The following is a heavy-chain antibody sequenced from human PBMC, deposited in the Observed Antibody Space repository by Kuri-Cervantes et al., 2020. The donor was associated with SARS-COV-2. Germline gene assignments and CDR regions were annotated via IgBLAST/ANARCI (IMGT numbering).Heavy chain of an antibody. D-gene: IGHD5-12*01. CDR3: AKGGYSGPPHFDY. CDR1: GFTFDDYA. J-gene: IGHJ4*02. Sequence: GGSLRLSCAASGFTFDDYAMHWVRQAPGKGLEWVSAISGSGGSTYYADSVKGRFTISRDNSKNTLYLQMNSLRAEDTAVYYCAKGGYSGPPHFDYWGQGTLVTVSS. CDR2: ISGSGGST. V-gene: IGHV3-23*01.